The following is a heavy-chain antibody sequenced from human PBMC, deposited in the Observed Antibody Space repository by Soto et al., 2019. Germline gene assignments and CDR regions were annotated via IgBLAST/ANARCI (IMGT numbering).Heavy chain of an antibody. CDR3: AKDLAPPFFGPKLGRSR. J-gene: IGHJ6*02. D-gene: IGHD3-3*01. Sequence: GGSLRLSCAASGFTFSSYAMSWVRQAPGKGLEWVSAISGSGGSTYYADSVKGRFTISRDNSKNTLYLQMNSLRAEDKAVYYCAKDLAPPFFGPKLGRSRWGQGTRVTVSS. CDR2: ISGSGGST. CDR1: GFTFSSYA. V-gene: IGHV3-23*01.